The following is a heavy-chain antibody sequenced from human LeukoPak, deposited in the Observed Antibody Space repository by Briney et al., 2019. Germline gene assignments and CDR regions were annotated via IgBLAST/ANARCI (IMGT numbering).Heavy chain of an antibody. J-gene: IGHJ6*02. CDR3: ARELIAAAGNYYYYGMDV. Sequence: SETLSLTCTVSGGSISSGGYYWSWIRQHPGKGLEWIGYIYYSGSTYYNPSLKSRVTISVDTSKNQFSLKLSSVTAADTAVYYRARELIAAAGNYYYYGMDVWGQGTTVTVSS. CDR2: IYYSGST. V-gene: IGHV4-31*03. D-gene: IGHD6-13*01. CDR1: GGSISSGGYY.